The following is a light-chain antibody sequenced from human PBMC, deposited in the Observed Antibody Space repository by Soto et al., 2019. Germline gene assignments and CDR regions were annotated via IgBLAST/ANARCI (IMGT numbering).Light chain of an antibody. CDR3: SSYGSTSTRYV. CDR2: EVS. V-gene: IGLV2-14*01. CDR1: SSDVGGYHY. J-gene: IGLJ1*01. Sequence: QSALTQPASVSGSPGQSITISCTGTSSDVGGYHYVSWYQQHPGQAPKLMIYEVSNRPSGVSNRFSGSKSGNTASLTISGLQAEDEADYCCSSYGSTSTRYVFGTGTKLTVL.